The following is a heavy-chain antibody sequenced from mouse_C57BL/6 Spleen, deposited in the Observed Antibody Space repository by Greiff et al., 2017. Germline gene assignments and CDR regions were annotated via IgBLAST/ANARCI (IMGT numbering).Heavy chain of an antibody. CDR3: ARDREVYYGNFYYAMDY. Sequence: EVKLVESGGGLVKPGGSLKLSCAASGFTFSSYAMSWVRQTPEKRLEWVATISDGGSYTYYPDNVKVRFTISRDNAKNNLYLQMSHLKSEDTAMYYCARDREVYYGNFYYAMDYWGQGTSVTVSS. CDR1: GFTFSSYA. V-gene: IGHV5-4*01. J-gene: IGHJ4*01. D-gene: IGHD2-1*01. CDR2: ISDGGSYT.